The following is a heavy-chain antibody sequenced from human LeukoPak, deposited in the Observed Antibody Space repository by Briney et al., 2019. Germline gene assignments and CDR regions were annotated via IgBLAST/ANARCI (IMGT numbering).Heavy chain of an antibody. CDR1: GFTFSSYA. J-gene: IGHJ3*01. Sequence: GGSLRLSCAASGFTFSSYAMSWVRQAPGKGLEWVSVVSGSGGSTDYADSVKGRFTISRDNSMNTLYLQMNTLRADDTAVYYCAKAVDTAMISAFGVWGQGTMITVSS. CDR2: VSGSGGST. D-gene: IGHD5-18*01. CDR3: AKAVDTAMISAFGV. V-gene: IGHV3-23*01.